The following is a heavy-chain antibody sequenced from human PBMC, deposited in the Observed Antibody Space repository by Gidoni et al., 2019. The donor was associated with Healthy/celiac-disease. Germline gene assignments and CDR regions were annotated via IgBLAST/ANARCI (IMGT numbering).Heavy chain of an antibody. D-gene: IGHD6-19*01. Sequence: EVQLVESGGGLVEPGGSLRLSCAASGFTFSSYWMSWVRQAPGKGLEWVANLKQDGSEKYYVDSVKGRFTISRDNAKNSLYLQMNSLRAEDTAVYYCARDRYSSGWYDGTDYWGQGTLVTVSS. CDR1: GFTFSSYW. CDR2: LKQDGSEK. V-gene: IGHV3-7*03. J-gene: IGHJ4*02. CDR3: ARDRYSSGWYDGTDY.